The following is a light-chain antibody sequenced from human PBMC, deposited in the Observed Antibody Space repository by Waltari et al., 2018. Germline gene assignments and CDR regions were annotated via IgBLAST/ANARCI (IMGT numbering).Light chain of an antibody. J-gene: IGKJ4*01. Sequence: AIRITQSPSSLSASQGDRVTIPCRATQDIGSYLAWYKQTPGKAPNLLIYSASTLQSGVPSRFIGGGSRTNFSLTISCLQSDDFGSYFCQQYHTFPPTFGGGTKVEIK. V-gene: IGKV1-8*01. CDR2: SAS. CDR3: QQYHTFPPT. CDR1: QDIGSY.